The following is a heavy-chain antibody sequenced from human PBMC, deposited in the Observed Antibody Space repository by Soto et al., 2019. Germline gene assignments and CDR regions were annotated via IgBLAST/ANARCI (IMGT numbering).Heavy chain of an antibody. CDR2: INHSGST. CDR1: GGSFSGYY. CDR3: ARGPQGTWSGYYRYYYYYYMDV. D-gene: IGHD3-3*01. J-gene: IGHJ6*03. V-gene: IGHV4-34*01. Sequence: PSETLSLTCAVYGGSFSGYYWSWIRQPPGKGLEWIGEINHSGSTNYNPSLKSRVTISVDTSKNQFSLKLSSVTAADTAVYYCARGPQGTWSGYYRYYYYYYMDVWGKGTTVTVSS.